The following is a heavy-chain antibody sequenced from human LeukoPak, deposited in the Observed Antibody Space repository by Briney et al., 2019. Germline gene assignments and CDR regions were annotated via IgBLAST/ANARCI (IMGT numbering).Heavy chain of an antibody. Sequence: GGSLRLSCAASGFTFSSYAMHWVCQAPGKGLEWVAVISYDGSNKYYADSVKGRFTISRDNSKNTLYLQMNSLRAEDTAVYYCASPPIMITFGGVIVDYWGQGTLVTVSS. V-gene: IGHV3-30-3*01. CDR1: GFTFSSYA. CDR3: ASPPIMITFGGVIVDY. CDR2: ISYDGSNK. J-gene: IGHJ4*02. D-gene: IGHD3-16*02.